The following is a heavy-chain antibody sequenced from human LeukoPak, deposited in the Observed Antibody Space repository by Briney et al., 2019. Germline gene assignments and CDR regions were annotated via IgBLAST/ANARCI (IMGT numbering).Heavy chain of an antibody. CDR2: MYITGET. Sequence: SETLSLTCTVSGGSISTYYWSWIRQPAGKGLEWIGRMYITGETNYNPSLKSRVTVSLDTSKNHFSLKLNSVTAADTAVYFCASGIQGAGNNYWGQGTLVTVSS. V-gene: IGHV4-4*07. CDR1: GGSISTYY. CDR3: ASGIQGAGNNY. D-gene: IGHD6-19*01. J-gene: IGHJ4*02.